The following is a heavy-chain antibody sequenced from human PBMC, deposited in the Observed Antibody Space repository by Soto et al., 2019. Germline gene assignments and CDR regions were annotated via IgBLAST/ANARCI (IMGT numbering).Heavy chain of an antibody. CDR3: AKDSGAVAGPY. D-gene: IGHD6-19*01. CDR1: GFSFSSYA. Sequence: EVPLLESGGGLVQPGGSLRLSCAASGFSFSSYAMSWVRQAPGKGLEWVSGISGGGGSTDYADSVKGRFTISRDNSKNTLYLQLNSLRAEDTAVYYCAKDSGAVAGPYWGQGTLVTVSS. J-gene: IGHJ4*02. V-gene: IGHV3-23*01. CDR2: ISGGGGST.